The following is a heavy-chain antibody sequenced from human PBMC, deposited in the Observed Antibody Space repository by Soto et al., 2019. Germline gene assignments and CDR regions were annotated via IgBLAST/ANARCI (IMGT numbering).Heavy chain of an antibody. D-gene: IGHD3-3*01. J-gene: IGHJ3*02. Sequence: PSETLSLTCTVSGGSISSSYWSWFRQPPGKGLEWIGYIYYSGSTNYNPSLKSRVTISVDTSKNQFSLKLSSVTAADTAVYYCARHERFLEWYGAFDIWGQGTMVTVSS. CDR2: IYYSGST. CDR3: ARHERFLEWYGAFDI. CDR1: GGSISSSY. V-gene: IGHV4-59*08.